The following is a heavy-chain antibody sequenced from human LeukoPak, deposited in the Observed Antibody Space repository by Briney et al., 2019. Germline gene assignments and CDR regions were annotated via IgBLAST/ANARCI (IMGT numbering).Heavy chain of an antibody. CDR3: ASEAAGNYYYGMDV. V-gene: IGHV4-31*03. Sequence: PSETLSLTCSVSGGSISSGGYYWSWVRQHPGKGLEWIGYIYYGGSAYYNPSLESRVSMSVDTSKNQLSLKLRSVTAADTAVYYCASEAAGNYYYGMDVWGQGTTVTVSS. J-gene: IGHJ6*02. D-gene: IGHD6-13*01. CDR2: IYYGGSA. CDR1: GGSISSGGYY.